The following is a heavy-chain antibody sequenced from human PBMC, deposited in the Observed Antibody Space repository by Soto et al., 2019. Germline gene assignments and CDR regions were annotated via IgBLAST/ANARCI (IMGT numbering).Heavy chain of an antibody. V-gene: IGHV4-34*01. CDR3: ASLTVVATGTTGGGWFDP. CDR2: INHSGST. D-gene: IGHD1-1*01. CDR1: GGSFSGYY. J-gene: IGHJ5*02. Sequence: QVQLQQWGAGLLKPSETLSLTCAVYGGSFSGYYWSWIRQPPGKGLEWIGEINHSGSTNYNPSLKSRVTISVDPSKNQFSLKLSSVTAADTAVYYCASLTVVATGTTGGGWFDPWGQGTLVTVSS.